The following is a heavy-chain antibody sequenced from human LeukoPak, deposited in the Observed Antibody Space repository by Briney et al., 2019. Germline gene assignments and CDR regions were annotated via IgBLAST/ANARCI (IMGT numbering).Heavy chain of an antibody. D-gene: IGHD2-2*02. CDR1: GGSFSGYY. CDR2: INHSGST. V-gene: IGHV4-34*01. CDR3: ARRGSSTSCYTL. Sequence: SSETLSLTCAVYGGSFSGYYWSWIRQPPGKGLEWIGEINHSGSTNYNPSLKSRVTISVDTSKNQFSLKLSSVTAADTAVYYCARRGSSTSCYTLWGQGTLVTVSS. J-gene: IGHJ4*02.